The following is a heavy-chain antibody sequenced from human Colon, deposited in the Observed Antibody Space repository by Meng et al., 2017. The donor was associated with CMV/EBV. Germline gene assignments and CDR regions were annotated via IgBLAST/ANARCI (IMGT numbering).Heavy chain of an antibody. D-gene: IGHD3-3*02. V-gene: IGHV4-4*02. Sequence: GSSHGGVKASGNRSLIGAVSGVSISSTNWWTWVRHPKGKWLEWIGAINQSGTTNYNPSHKSRVTISVDKSKNQVSLNLSSMTAADMAVFFCAKIPLAYSRSPLVGLDPWGQGTLVTVSS. CDR2: INQSGTT. J-gene: IGHJ5*02. CDR1: GVSISSTNW. CDR3: AKIPLAYSRSPLVGLDP.